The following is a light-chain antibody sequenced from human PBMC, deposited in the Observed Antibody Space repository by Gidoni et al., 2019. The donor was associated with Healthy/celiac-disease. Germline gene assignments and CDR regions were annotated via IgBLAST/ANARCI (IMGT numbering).Light chain of an antibody. V-gene: IGKV1-5*03. J-gene: IGKJ4*01. CDR1: QSINIW. CDR3: QQYNTYALT. CDR2: KAS. Sequence: IQMTQSPSTLSASIGDRVAITCRASQSINIWLAWYQQKPGKAPKLLIYKASSLESGVPSRFSGSGSGTEFTLTISSLQPDDFATYYCQQYNTYALTFXGXTKVEIK.